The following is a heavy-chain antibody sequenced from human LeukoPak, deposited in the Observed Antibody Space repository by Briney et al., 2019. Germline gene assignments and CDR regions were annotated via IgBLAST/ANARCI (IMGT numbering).Heavy chain of an antibody. D-gene: IGHD6-19*01. V-gene: IGHV3-21*01. Sequence: GGSLRLSCAASGFTFSSYSMNWVRQAPGKGLEWVSPISSSSSYIYYADSVKGRFTISRDNAKNSLYLQMNSLRAEDTAVYYCALTGYSSGWYPTYFDYWGQGTLVTVSS. J-gene: IGHJ4*02. CDR1: GFTFSSYS. CDR2: ISSSSSYI. CDR3: ALTGYSSGWYPTYFDY.